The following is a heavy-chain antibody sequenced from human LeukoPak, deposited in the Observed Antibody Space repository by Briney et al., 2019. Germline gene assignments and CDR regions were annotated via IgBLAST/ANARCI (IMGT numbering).Heavy chain of an antibody. CDR2: IYYSGST. D-gene: IGHD3-10*01. V-gene: IGHV4-31*03. Sequence: SETLSLTCTVSGGSISSGGYYWSWIRQHPGTGLEWIGYIYYSGSTYYNPSLKGRVTISVDTSKNQFSLKLSSVTAADTAVYYCARDLLVRGPNYYGMDVWGQGTTVTVSS. CDR3: ARDLLVRGPNYYGMDV. J-gene: IGHJ6*02. CDR1: GGSISSGGYY.